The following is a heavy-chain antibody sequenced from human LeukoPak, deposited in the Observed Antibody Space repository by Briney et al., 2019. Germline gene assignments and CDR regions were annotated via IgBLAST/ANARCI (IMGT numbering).Heavy chain of an antibody. CDR2: IYYSGST. V-gene: IGHV4-59*01. CDR3: ARGNIAVAGTDY. D-gene: IGHD6-19*01. Sequence: PSEPLSLTCTVSGGSISSYYWSWIRQPPGKGLEWIGYIYYSGSTNYNPSLKSRVTISVDTSKNQFSLKLSSVTAADTAVYYCARGNIAVAGTDYWGQGTLVTVSS. J-gene: IGHJ4*02. CDR1: GGSISSYY.